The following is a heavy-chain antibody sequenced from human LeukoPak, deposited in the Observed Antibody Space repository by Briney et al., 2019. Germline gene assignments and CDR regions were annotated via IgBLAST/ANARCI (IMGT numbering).Heavy chain of an antibody. V-gene: IGHV4-61*01. CDR3: ATKSYYIDY. CDR2: IYYSGST. CDR1: GGSVSSGSYY. Sequence: PSETLSLTCTVSGGSVSSGSYYWSWIRQPPGKGLEWIGYIYYSGSTNYNPSLKSRVTISVDTSKNQFSLKLSSVTAADTAVYYCATKSYYIDYWGQGTLVTASS. J-gene: IGHJ4*02.